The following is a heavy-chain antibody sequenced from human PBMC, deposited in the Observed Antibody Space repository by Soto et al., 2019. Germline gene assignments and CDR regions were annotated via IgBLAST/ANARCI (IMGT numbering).Heavy chain of an antibody. CDR1: GFTFSSSA. CDR3: ARDLPGGGEVAMPDY. V-gene: IGHV3-30-3*01. J-gene: IGHJ4*02. Sequence: QVQLVESGGGVVQPGRSLRLSCAASGFTFSSSAFHWVRQAPGKGLEWVAVISYDGSNKHHADSVKGRFTISRDNSKNTLYLQMNSLRAEDSAVYYCARDLPGGGEVAMPDYWGQGTLVTVSS. CDR2: ISYDGSNK. D-gene: IGHD2-21*01.